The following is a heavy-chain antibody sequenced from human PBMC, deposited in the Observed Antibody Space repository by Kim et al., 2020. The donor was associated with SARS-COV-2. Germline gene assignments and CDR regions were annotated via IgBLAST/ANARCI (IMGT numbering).Heavy chain of an antibody. CDR1: GGTFSSYA. V-gene: IGHV1-69*13. CDR3: ASLSPNYYDSSGNGNDAFDI. D-gene: IGHD3-22*01. CDR2: IIPIFGTA. J-gene: IGHJ3*02. Sequence: SVKVSCKASGGTFSSYAISWVRQAPGQGLEWMGGIIPIFGTANYAQKFQGRVTITADESTSTAYMELSSLRSEDTAVYYCASLSPNYYDSSGNGNDAFDIWGQGTMVTVSS.